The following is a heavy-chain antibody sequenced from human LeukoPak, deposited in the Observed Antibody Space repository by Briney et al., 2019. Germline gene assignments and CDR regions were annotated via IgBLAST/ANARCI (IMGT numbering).Heavy chain of an antibody. CDR1: GSSINNGGYY. CDR3: ARGVTYYYDSSGYHVLPFDY. Sequence: PSETLSLTCTVSGSSINNGGYYWSWIRQHPGKGLEWIGYIYYSGSTNYNPSLKSRVTISVDTSKNQFSLKLSSVTAADTAVYYCARGVTYYYDSSGYHVLPFDYWGQGTLVTVSS. J-gene: IGHJ4*02. CDR2: IYYSGST. V-gene: IGHV4-61*08. D-gene: IGHD3-22*01.